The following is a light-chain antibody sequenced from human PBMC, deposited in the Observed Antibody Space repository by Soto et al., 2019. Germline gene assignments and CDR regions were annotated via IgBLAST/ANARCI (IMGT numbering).Light chain of an antibody. CDR2: DAS. Sequence: DIQLNQSPSSLSASVGDRITITCQASRDIAHYLSWYQQKPGKAPQLLVYDASKLQTGVPSRFSGCASGTDFTFAISSLQSEDRATYFCQQYDDLPLTFGGGTKVEIK. CDR1: RDIAHY. V-gene: IGKV1-33*01. CDR3: QQYDDLPLT. J-gene: IGKJ4*01.